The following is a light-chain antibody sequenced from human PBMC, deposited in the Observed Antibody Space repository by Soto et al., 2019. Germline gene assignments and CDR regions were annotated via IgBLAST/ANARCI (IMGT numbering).Light chain of an antibody. CDR3: QQRSNWPLT. CDR2: DAS. J-gene: IGKJ4*01. V-gene: IGKV3-11*01. Sequence: EIVLTQSPATLSLTPRERATLSCRASQSVSSYKAWYQQKPGQAPRLLIYDASNRATGIPARFSGSGSGTDFTLTISSLEPEDFAVYYCQQRSNWPLTFGGGTKVDIK. CDR1: QSVSSY.